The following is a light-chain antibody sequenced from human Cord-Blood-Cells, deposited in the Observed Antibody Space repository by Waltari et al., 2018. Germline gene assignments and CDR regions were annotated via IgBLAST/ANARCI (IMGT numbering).Light chain of an antibody. CDR2: DAS. Sequence: IVITQPPATESLSPGERTTLVCRASQSVSSYLAWYQQKPGQAPRLLIYDASNRATGIPARFSGSGSGTDVTLTISSLEPEDFAVYYCQQRSNRLTWTFGQGTKVEIK. V-gene: IGKV3-11*01. CDR1: QSVSSY. CDR3: QQRSNRLTWT. J-gene: IGKJ1*01.